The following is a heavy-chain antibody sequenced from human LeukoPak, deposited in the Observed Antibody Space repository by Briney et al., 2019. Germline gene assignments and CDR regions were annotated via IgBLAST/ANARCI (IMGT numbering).Heavy chain of an antibody. Sequence: GSLRLSCAASGFTFSSYGMHWVRQAPGKGLEWVAFIRYDGSNKYYADSVKGRFTISRDNSKNTLYLQMNSLRAEDTAVYYCAKEGYRYDSSGYYFDYWGQGTLVTVSS. V-gene: IGHV3-30*02. D-gene: IGHD3-22*01. J-gene: IGHJ4*02. CDR2: IRYDGSNK. CDR1: GFTFSSYG. CDR3: AKEGYRYDSSGYYFDY.